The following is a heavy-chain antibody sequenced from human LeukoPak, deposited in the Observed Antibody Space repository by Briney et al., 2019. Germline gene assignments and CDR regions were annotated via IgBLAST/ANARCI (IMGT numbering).Heavy chain of an antibody. CDR2: IYYRGST. V-gene: IGHV4-30-4*01. Sequence: SETLSLTCTVSGGSISSGDYYWSWIRQPPGKGLEWIGYIYYRGSTYYNPSLKSRVTISVDTSKNQFSLKLSSVTAADTAVYYCARDPSYGWFDPWGQGTLVTVSS. J-gene: IGHJ5*02. CDR3: ARDPSYGWFDP. D-gene: IGHD5-18*01. CDR1: GGSISSGDYY.